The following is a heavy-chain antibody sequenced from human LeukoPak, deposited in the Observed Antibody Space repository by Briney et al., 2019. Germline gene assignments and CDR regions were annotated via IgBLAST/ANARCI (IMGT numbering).Heavy chain of an antibody. V-gene: IGHV3-66*01. CDR3: ATRPDGNDFPYFDS. CDR2: IYRGGDT. CDR1: GLTVGSKY. D-gene: IGHD5-12*01. J-gene: IGHJ4*02. Sequence: GGTLTLSCAASGLTVGSKYMGWVREAPGKGLEWVSVIYRGGDTYYADSVRGRFTVSRDISQNTLYLQMNRLRSEDTAVYYCATRPDGNDFPYFDSWGQGTLVLVSS.